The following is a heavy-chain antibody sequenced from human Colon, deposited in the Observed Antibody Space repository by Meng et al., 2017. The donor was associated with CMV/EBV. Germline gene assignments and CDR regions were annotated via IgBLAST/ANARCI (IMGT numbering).Heavy chain of an antibody. V-gene: IGHV4-34*01. CDR1: GGSFSGYY. D-gene: IGHD2-2*01. J-gene: IGHJ3*02. CDR2: IYYSGST. Sequence: SETLSLTCAVYGGSFSGYYWSWIRQPPGKGLEWIGSIYYSGSTYYNPSLKSRVTISVDTSKNQFSLKLSSVTAADTAVYYCARDDLLDIVVVPAAIWGQGTMVTVSS. CDR3: ARDDLLDIVVVPAAI.